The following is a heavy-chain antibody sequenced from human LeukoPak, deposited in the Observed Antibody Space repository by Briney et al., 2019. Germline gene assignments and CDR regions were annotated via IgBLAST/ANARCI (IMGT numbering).Heavy chain of an antibody. J-gene: IGHJ4*02. CDR3: AKDLVAADRYYFDY. V-gene: IGHV3-30*02. Sequence: GGSLRLSCAASGVTFSDYGMHWVRQAPGKGLEWVAFIRYDGSYKYYANSMKGRFTISRDNSKNTLYLQMNSLRAEDTAVYYCAKDLVAADRYYFDYWGQGTLVTVSS. CDR1: GVTFSDYG. D-gene: IGHD6-13*01. CDR2: IRYDGSYK.